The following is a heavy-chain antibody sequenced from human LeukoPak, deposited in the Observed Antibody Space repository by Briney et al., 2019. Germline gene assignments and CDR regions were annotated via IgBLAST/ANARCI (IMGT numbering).Heavy chain of an antibody. CDR1: GFTFIDYD. J-gene: IGHJ4*02. Sequence: GGSLRLSCAASGFTFIDYDLRWVRPVIGKGLEWDSAIGIRGDTHYSGSVKGRFTISRENAESSLYLQMNRLRAEDTAVYYCARGGIQVSGIDEFDYRGQGTLVSVSS. V-gene: IGHV3-13*01. D-gene: IGHD6-19*01. CDR3: ARGGIQVSGIDEFDY. CDR2: IGIRGDT.